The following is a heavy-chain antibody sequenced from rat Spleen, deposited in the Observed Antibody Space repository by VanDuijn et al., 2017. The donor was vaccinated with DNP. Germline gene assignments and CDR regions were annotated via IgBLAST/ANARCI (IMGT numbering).Heavy chain of an antibody. CDR1: GFTFNNDW. Sequence: EVQLVESGGDLVQPGRSLKLSCVASGFTFNNDWMTWIRQVPGKGLEWIASITNSGDSTYYLDSVKGRFTISRDNAKNTLYLQMNTLRSEDTATYYCARRSNNVFDFWGQGVMVTVSS. V-gene: IGHV5-31*01. J-gene: IGHJ2*01. D-gene: IGHD1-10*01. CDR3: ARRSNNVFDF. CDR2: ITNSGDST.